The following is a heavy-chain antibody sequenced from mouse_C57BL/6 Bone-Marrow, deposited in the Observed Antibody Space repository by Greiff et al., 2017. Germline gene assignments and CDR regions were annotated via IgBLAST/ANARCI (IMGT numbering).Heavy chain of an antibody. CDR1: GYTFTSYW. CDR2: IYPSDSET. Sequence: QVQLQQPGAELVRPGSSVKLSCKASGYTFTSYWMDWVKQRPGQGLEWIGNIYPSDSETHYNQKFKDKATLTVDKSSSTAYMQLSSLTSEDSAVYYCVREGSIHWYFDVWGTGTTVTVSS. D-gene: IGHD1-1*01. V-gene: IGHV1-61*01. J-gene: IGHJ1*03. CDR3: VREGSIHWYFDV.